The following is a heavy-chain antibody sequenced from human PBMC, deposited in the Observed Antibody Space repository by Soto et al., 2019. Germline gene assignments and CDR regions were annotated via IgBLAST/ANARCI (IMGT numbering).Heavy chain of an antibody. D-gene: IGHD3-22*01. V-gene: IGHV4-30-4*01. CDR3: ARLDYYDSSGPKFPDY. Sequence: ASETLSLTCTVSGGSISSGDYYWSWIRQPPGKGLEWIGYIYYSGSTYYNPSLKSRVTISVDTSKNQFSLKLSSVTAADTAVYYCARLDYYDSSGPKFPDYWGQGTLVTVSS. CDR1: GGSISSGDYY. J-gene: IGHJ4*02. CDR2: IYYSGST.